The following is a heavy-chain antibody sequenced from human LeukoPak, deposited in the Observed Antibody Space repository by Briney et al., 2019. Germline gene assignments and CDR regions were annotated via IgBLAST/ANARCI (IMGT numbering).Heavy chain of an antibody. CDR3: ARDCSGGSCHRLLPFDY. V-gene: IGHV1-18*01. J-gene: IGHJ4*02. CDR2: ISAYNGNT. Sequence: ASVKVSCKASGYTFTSYGISWVRQAPGQGLEWMGWISAYNGNTNYAQKLQGRVTMTTDTSTSTAYMELRSLRSDDTAVYYCARDCSGGSCHRLLPFDYWGQGTLVTVSS. CDR1: GYTFTSYG. D-gene: IGHD2-15*01.